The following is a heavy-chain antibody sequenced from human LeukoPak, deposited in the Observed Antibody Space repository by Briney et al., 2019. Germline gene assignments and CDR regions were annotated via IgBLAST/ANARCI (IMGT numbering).Heavy chain of an antibody. Sequence: GRSLRLSCAASGFTFSSYAMHWVRQAPGKGLEWVAVISYDGSNKYYADSVKGRFTISRDNSKNTLYLQMNSLRAEDTAVYYCARDHYGGNSRYFDYWGQGTLVTVSS. CDR1: GFTFSSYA. CDR3: ARDHYGGNSRYFDY. J-gene: IGHJ4*02. CDR2: ISYDGSNK. V-gene: IGHV3-30*04. D-gene: IGHD4-23*01.